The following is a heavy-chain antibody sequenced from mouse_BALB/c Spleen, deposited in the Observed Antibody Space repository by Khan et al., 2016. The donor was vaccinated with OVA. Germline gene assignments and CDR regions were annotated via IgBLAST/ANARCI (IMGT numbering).Heavy chain of an antibody. CDR2: INTGNAYT. J-gene: IGHJ1*03. CDR1: GFSFTNYT. V-gene: IGHV5-6-4*01. CDR3: TREGNYGNCDFDD. D-gene: IGHD2-1*01. Sequence: EVELVESGAGLVRPGGSVKLSCEASGFSFTNYTMHWVRQTPEKSLEWIARINTGNAYTYYPDSFKGRFTLSRDNSSNTPYLQLSSLTSEDTAMYYCTREGNYGNCDFDDWGKGTTVTVSS.